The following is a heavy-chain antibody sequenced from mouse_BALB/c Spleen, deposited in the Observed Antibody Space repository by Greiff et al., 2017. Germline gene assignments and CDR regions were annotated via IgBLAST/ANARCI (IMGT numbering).Heavy chain of an antibody. CDR3: ARTYYRYAMDY. Sequence: VQRVESGPGLVQPSQSLSITCTVSGFSLTSYGVHWVRQSPGKGLEWLGVIWSGGSTDYNAAFISRMSISKDNSKSQVFFKMNSLQANDTAIYYSARTYYRYAMDYWGQGTSVTVSS. CDR1: GFSLTSYG. V-gene: IGHV2-2*02. J-gene: IGHJ4*01. D-gene: IGHD2-14*01. CDR2: IWSGGST.